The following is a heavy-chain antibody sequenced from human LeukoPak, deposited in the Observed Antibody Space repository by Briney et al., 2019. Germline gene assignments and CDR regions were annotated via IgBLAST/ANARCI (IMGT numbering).Heavy chain of an antibody. CDR1: GFTFSSYG. D-gene: IGHD5-24*01. CDR2: IRYDGSNK. CDR3: ARLRDGYIFFDY. Sequence: GGSLRLSCAASGFTFSSYGMHWVRQAPGKGLEWVAFIRYDGSNKYYADSVKGRFTISRDNSKNTLYLQMNSLRAEDTAVYYGARLRDGYIFFDYWGQGTLVTVSS. J-gene: IGHJ4*02. V-gene: IGHV3-30*02.